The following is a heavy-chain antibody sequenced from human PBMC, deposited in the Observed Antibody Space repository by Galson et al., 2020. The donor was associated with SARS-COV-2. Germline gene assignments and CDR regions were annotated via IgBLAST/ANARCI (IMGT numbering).Heavy chain of an antibody. CDR3: ARGNGSGAYLIDH. Sequence: GESLKISCSASGFSFINYAMHWVRQAPGKGLEWVALMWSDGSDENYADSVKGRFTISRDNSKNTLYLQMNNLRAEDTAVYYCARGNGSGAYLIDHCGQGTLVTVSS. CDR1: GFSFINYA. D-gene: IGHD1-1*01. J-gene: IGHJ5*02. V-gene: IGHV3-33*01. CDR2: MWSDGSDE.